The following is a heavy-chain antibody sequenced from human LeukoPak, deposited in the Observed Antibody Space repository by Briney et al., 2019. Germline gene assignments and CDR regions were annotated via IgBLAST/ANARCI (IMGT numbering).Heavy chain of an antibody. CDR1: GGSISGYY. J-gene: IGHJ4*02. CDR2: IYYSGST. Sequence: SETLSLTCTVSGGSISGYYWSWIRRPPGKGLEWIGYIYYSGSTNYNPSLKSRVTVSVDRSKNQFSLKLSSVTAADTAVYYCARTRPLLWFGELSGRYFDYWGQGTLVTVSS. V-gene: IGHV4-59*12. D-gene: IGHD3-10*01. CDR3: ARTRPLLWFGELSGRYFDY.